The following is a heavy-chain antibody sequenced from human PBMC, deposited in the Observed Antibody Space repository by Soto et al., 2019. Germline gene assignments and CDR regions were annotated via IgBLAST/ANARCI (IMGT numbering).Heavy chain of an antibody. CDR1: GYTFIVDY. D-gene: IGHD6-19*01. V-gene: IGHV1-46*01. CDR3: ATVSKVAGDYYFDY. CDR2: FDPTGGGT. Sequence: VSVKGSCKASGYTFIVDYIHWVRQAPGQGLEWMGIFDPTGGGTNYAQKFQGRVTMTKDTSTDTAYMELSSLRSEDTAVYYCATVSKVAGDYYFDYWGQGTLVTVSP. J-gene: IGHJ4*02.